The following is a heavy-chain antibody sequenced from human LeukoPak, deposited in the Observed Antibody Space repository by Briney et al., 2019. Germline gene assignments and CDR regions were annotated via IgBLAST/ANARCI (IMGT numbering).Heavy chain of an antibody. CDR1: GFTFSSYW. J-gene: IGHJ4*02. D-gene: IGHD6-13*01. V-gene: IGHV3-7*01. Sequence: PGGSLRLSCAASGFTFSSYWMSWVRQAPGKGLEWVANIKQDGSEKYYVDSVKGRFTISRDNAKNSLYLQMNSLRAEDTAVYYCARVLAAAGSLYFDYWGQGTLVTVFS. CDR2: IKQDGSEK. CDR3: ARVLAAAGSLYFDY.